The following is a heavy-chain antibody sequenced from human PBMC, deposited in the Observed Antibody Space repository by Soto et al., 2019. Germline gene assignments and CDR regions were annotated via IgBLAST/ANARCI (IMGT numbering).Heavy chain of an antibody. Sequence: QVQLVESGGGVVQPGRSLRLSCAASGFTFSSYAMHWVRQAPGKGLEWVAVIPYDGSNKYYADSVKGRFTISRDNYKNTLYLQMNSLRAEDTAVYYWARDAMAAAGVDYWGQGTLVTVSS. CDR1: GFTFSSYA. V-gene: IGHV3-30-3*01. D-gene: IGHD6-13*01. J-gene: IGHJ4*02. CDR3: ARDAMAAAGVDY. CDR2: IPYDGSNK.